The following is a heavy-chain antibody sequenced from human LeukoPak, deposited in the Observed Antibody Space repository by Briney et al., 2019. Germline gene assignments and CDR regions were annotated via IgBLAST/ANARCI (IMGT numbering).Heavy chain of an antibody. J-gene: IGHJ4*02. CDR3: ARLRGTAMAKSPRFDY. CDR2: INHSGST. CDR1: GGSFSGYY. V-gene: IGHV4-34*01. Sequence: PSETLSLTCAVYGGSFSGYYWSWIRQPPGKGLEWIGEINHSGSTNYNPSLKSRVTISVDTSKNQFSLKLSSVTAADTAVYYCARLRGTAMAKSPRFDYWGQGTLVTVSS. D-gene: IGHD5-18*01.